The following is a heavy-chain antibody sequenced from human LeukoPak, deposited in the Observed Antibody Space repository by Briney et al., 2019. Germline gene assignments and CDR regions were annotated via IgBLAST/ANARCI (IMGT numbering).Heavy chain of an antibody. J-gene: IGHJ6*03. CDR2: IYRSGST. Sequence: SEPLSLTCSGSNYSIINSLYWGWLRQPPGKGLEWIGSIYRSGSTFYNPSLKSRVTISLDMSKNQFSLKQSSVTAADTAVYFCARGTYGYYMDVWGKGTTVTVSS. CDR3: ARGTYGYYMDV. D-gene: IGHD4-17*01. V-gene: IGHV4-38-2*02. CDR1: NYSIINSLY.